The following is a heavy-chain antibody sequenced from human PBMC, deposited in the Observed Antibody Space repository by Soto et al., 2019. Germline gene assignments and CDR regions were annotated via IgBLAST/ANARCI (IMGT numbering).Heavy chain of an antibody. CDR2: ISGSAGST. CDR3: EKNWDTPFSSSSH. V-gene: IGHV3-23*01. CDR1: GFTFTTYA. J-gene: IGHJ4*02. Sequence: EVQLLESGGGLVQPGGSLRLSCAASGFTFTTYAMSWVRQAPGKGLEWVSAISGSAGSTYYADSVKGRFTISRDNSKNKMYLQMNSLRAEDTAVYYCEKNWDTPFSSSSHWGQGPLVSVSS. D-gene: IGHD6-6*01.